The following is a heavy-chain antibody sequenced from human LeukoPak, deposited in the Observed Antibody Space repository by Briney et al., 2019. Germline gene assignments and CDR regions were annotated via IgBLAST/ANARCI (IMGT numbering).Heavy chain of an antibody. V-gene: IGHV3-30*03. Sequence: PGGSLRLSCAASGFTFSSYGMHWVRQAPGKGLEWVAVISYDGSNKYYADSVKGRFTISRDNSKNTLYLQMNSLRAEDTAVYYCATVQSLWFGESWGQGTLVTVSS. CDR1: GFTFSSYG. CDR3: ATVQSLWFGES. CDR2: ISYDGSNK. J-gene: IGHJ5*02. D-gene: IGHD3-10*01.